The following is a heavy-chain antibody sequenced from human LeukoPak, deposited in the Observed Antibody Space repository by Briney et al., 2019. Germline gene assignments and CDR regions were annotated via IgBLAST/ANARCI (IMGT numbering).Heavy chain of an antibody. V-gene: IGHV3-21*01. CDR1: GFTFSSYS. CDR2: ISSSSSYI. CDR3: AREDVIGGFDY. Sequence: GGSLRLSCAASGFTFSSYSMNWVRQAPGRGLEWVSSISSSSSYIHYADSVKGRFTISRDNAKNSLYLQMNSLRAEDTAVYYCAREDVIGGFDYWGQGTLVTVSS. J-gene: IGHJ4*02. D-gene: IGHD3-16*02.